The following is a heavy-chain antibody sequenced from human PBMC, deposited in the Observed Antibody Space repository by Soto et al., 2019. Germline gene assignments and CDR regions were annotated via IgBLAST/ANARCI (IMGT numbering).Heavy chain of an antibody. CDR2: IYYSGST. D-gene: IGHD5-18*01. CDR3: ARDLDTATYFDY. J-gene: IGHJ4*01. Sequence: SETLSLTCTVSGDSMSSGGNYWSWIRQHPGKGLEWIGYIYYSGSTYYNPSLNSRVTISVDTSKNQFSLKLSSVTAADTAVYYCARDLDTATYFDYWGHGTLVTVSS. CDR1: GDSMSSGGNY. V-gene: IGHV4-31*03.